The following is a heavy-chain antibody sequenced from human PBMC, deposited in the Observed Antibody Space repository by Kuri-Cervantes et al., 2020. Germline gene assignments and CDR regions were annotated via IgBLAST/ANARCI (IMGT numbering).Heavy chain of an antibody. CDR1: GGSISSGDYY. CDR2: IYYSGST. D-gene: IGHD6-13*01. Sequence: SETLSLTCTVSGGSISSGDYYWSWIRQPPGKGLEWIGYIYYSGSTYYNPSLKSRVTISVDTSKNQFSLKLSSVTAADTAVYYCARDHSSWYGGGTYGTDVWGQGTTVTVSS. V-gene: IGHV4-30-4*01. CDR3: ARDHSSWYGGGTYGTDV. J-gene: IGHJ6*02.